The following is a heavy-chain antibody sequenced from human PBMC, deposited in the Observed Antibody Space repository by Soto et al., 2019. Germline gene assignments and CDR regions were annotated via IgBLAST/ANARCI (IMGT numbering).Heavy chain of an antibody. Sequence: VQLVESGGGVVQPGKSVRLSCAASGFTFRNYGMHWVRQAPGKGLEWVAVIWYDGSDKYYVDSVKGRFTIPRDNSKNTLYLRMNSLRAEDTAVYYCARGGPNGSHFDYWGQGTLVTVSS. CDR1: GFTFRNYG. CDR2: IWYDGSDK. CDR3: ARGGPNGSHFDY. V-gene: IGHV3-33*01. J-gene: IGHJ4*02. D-gene: IGHD1-1*01.